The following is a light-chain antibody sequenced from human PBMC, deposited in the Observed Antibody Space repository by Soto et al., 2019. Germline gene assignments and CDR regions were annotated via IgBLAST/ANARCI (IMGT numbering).Light chain of an antibody. J-gene: IGKJ1*01. CDR1: QSVSSSY. CDR2: GAS. Sequence: EIVLTQSPGTLSLSPVERATLSCMASQSVSSSYLAWYQQKPGQAPRLLIYGASSRATGIPDRFSGSGSGTDFTLTISRLEPEDFAVYYCQQYGSSPPTFGQGTKVDNK. CDR3: QQYGSSPPT. V-gene: IGKV3-20*01.